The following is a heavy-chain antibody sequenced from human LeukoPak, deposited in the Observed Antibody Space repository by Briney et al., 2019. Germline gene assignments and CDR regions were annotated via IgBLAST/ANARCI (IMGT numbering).Heavy chain of an antibody. V-gene: IGHV3-48*03. J-gene: IGHJ4*02. D-gene: IGHD6-19*01. CDR1: GFTFSSYE. CDR3: ARETGVGSGSDY. Sequence: PGGSLRLSCAASGFTFSSYEMNWVRQAPGKGLEWVSYISSSGSTIYYADSVKGRFTISRDNAKNSLYLQMNSLRAEDTAVYYCARETGVGSGSDYWGQGTLVTVSS. CDR2: ISSSGSTI.